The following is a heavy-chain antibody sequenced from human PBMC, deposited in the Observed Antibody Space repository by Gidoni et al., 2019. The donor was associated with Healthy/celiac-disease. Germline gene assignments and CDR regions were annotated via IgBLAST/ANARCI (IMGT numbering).Heavy chain of an antibody. D-gene: IGHD1-26*01. CDR1: GFTFSSYA. Sequence: QVQLVESGGGVVQPGRSLRLSCAAFGFTFSSYAMHWVRQAPDKGLEWVAVISYDGSNKYYAASVKGRFTISRDNSKNTLYLQTNSLRAEDTAVYYCARYSGSDTGDLDYWGQGTLVTVSS. CDR3: ARYSGSDTGDLDY. J-gene: IGHJ4*02. V-gene: IGHV3-30-3*01. CDR2: ISYDGSNK.